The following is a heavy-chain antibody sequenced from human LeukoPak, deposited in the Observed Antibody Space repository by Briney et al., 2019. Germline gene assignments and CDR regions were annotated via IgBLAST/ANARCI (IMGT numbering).Heavy chain of an antibody. D-gene: IGHD5-18*01. J-gene: IGHJ4*02. Sequence: GGSLRLSCVFSEFTFSSYAMSWVRQAPGKGLEWVSSLSGSGGSTYYADSVKGRFTISRDNSKNTLYLQMNSLRVEDTAAYYCAKDPHTGYSFAYWGQGTLVTVSS. CDR3: AKDPHTGYSFAY. CDR1: EFTFSSYA. V-gene: IGHV3-23*01. CDR2: LSGSGGST.